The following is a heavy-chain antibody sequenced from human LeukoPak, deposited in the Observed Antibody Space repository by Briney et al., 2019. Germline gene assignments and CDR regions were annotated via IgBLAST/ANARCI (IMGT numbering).Heavy chain of an antibody. J-gene: IGHJ4*02. V-gene: IGHV3-21*01. CDR2: ISSSSSYI. Sequence: GGSLRLSCAASGFTFSSYSMNWVRQAPGKGLEWVSSISSSSSYIYYADSVKGRFTISRDNAKNSLYLQMNSLRAEDTAVYYCARIRGYSYGYESMGYWGQGTLVTVSS. CDR3: ARIRGYSYGYESMGY. D-gene: IGHD5-18*01. CDR1: GFTFSSYS.